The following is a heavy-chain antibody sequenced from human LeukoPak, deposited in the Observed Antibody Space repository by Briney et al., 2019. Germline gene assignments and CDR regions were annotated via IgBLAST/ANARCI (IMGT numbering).Heavy chain of an antibody. J-gene: IGHJ4*02. CDR2: INPNSGGT. V-gene: IGHV1-2*02. Sequence: ASVKVSCKASGYTSTGYYMHWVRQAPGQGLEWMGWINPNSGGTNYAQKFQGRVTMTRDTSISTAYMELSRLRSDDTAVYYCARDHEMATTNYFDCWGQGTLVTVSS. D-gene: IGHD5-24*01. CDR1: GYTSTGYY. CDR3: ARDHEMATTNYFDC.